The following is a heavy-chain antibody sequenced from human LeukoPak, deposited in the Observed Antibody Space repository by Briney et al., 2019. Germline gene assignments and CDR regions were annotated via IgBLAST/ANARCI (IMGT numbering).Heavy chain of an antibody. Sequence: SETPSLTCAVYGGSFSGYYWSWIRQPPGKGLEWIGEINHSGSTNYNPSLKSRVTISVDTSKNQFSLKLSSVTAADTAVYYCARVGSRYLKLEPSKGMDVWGQGTTVTVSS. CDR1: GGSFSGYY. CDR3: ARVGSRYLKLEPSKGMDV. V-gene: IGHV4-34*01. CDR2: INHSGST. D-gene: IGHD1-1*01. J-gene: IGHJ6*02.